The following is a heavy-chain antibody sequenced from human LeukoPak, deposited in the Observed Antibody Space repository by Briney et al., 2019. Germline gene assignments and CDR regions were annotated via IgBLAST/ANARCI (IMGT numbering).Heavy chain of an antibody. CDR1: GGSISSYY. D-gene: IGHD3-10*01. J-gene: IGHJ6*03. V-gene: IGHV4-59*12. CDR3: AREYVLLWFGELSTYMDV. Sequence: SETLSLTCTVSGGSISSYYWSWIRQPPGKGLEWIGYIYYSGSTNYNPSLKSRVTISVDTSKNQFSLKLSSVTAADTAVYYCAREYVLLWFGELSTYMDVWGKGTTVTISS. CDR2: IYYSGST.